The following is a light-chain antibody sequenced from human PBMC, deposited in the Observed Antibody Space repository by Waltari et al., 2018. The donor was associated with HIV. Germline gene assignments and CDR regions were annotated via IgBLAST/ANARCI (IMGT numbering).Light chain of an antibody. V-gene: IGLV2-14*04. CDR1: SSDVGGYNY. CDR2: DVS. J-gene: IGLJ2*01. Sequence: ISCTGTSSDVGGYNYVSWYQQHPGKAPKLMIYDVSNRPSGVSNRFSGSKSGNTASLTISGLQAEDEADYYCSSYTSSSTRVFGGGTKLTVL. CDR3: SSYTSSSTRV.